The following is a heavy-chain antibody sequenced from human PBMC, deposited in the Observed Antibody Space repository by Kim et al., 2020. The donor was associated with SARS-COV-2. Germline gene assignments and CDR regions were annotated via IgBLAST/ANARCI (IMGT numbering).Heavy chain of an antibody. Sequence: GGSLRLSCAASGFTFSSYAMHWVRQAPGKGLEWVAVISYDGSNKYYADSVKGRFTISRDNSKNTLYLQMNSLRAEDTAVYYCARGGYSGYWGQGTLVTVS. CDR3: ARGGYSGY. CDR1: GFTFSSYA. V-gene: IGHV3-30*04. D-gene: IGHD5-12*01. CDR2: ISYDGSNK. J-gene: IGHJ4*02.